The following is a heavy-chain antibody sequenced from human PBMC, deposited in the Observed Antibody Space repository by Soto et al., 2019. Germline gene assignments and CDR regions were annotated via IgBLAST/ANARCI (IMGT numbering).Heavy chain of an antibody. CDR1: GDSVSSNSAA. Sequence: PSQILSLACCIAGDSVSSNSAAGNWIRQSPSRGLEWLGRTYYRSKWYNDYAVSVKSRITINPDTSKNQFSLQLNSVTPKDTAVYYCAEAYSRIYYYGMDVWGQGTTVTVSS. D-gene: IGHD6-13*01. V-gene: IGHV6-1*01. J-gene: IGHJ6*02. CDR2: TYYRSKWYN. CDR3: AEAYSRIYYYGMDV.